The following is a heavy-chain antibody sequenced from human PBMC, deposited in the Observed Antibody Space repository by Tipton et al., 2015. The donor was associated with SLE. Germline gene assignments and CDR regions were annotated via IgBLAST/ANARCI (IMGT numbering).Heavy chain of an antibody. Sequence: SLRLSCAASGFSISDYWPSWVRQTPGKGLEWVANMDPEGTEEHYVDSVKGRFAIYRDSAKNSFYLQMNNLRVEDTAVYYCARAKYAIDVWGQGTTVTVSS. CDR3: ARAKYAIDV. V-gene: IGHV3-7*01. CDR1: GFSISDYW. J-gene: IGHJ6*02. CDR2: MDPEGTEE.